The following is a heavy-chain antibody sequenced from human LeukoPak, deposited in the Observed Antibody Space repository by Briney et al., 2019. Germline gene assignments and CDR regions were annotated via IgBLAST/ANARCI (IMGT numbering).Heavy chain of an antibody. V-gene: IGHV4-30-4*01. J-gene: IGHJ4*02. D-gene: IGHD3-10*01. CDR3: ARGADITMVRGVPFDY. CDR2: IYYSGST. CDR1: GGSIGSGDYY. Sequence: SQTLSLTCTVSGGSIGSGDYYWSWIRQPPGKGLEWIGYIYYSGSTYYNPSLKSRVTISVDTSKNQFSLKLSSVTAADTAVYYCARGADITMVRGVPFDYWGQGTLVTVSS.